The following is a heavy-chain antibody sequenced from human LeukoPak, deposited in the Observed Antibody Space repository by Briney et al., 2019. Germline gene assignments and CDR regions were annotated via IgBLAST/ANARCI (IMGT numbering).Heavy chain of an antibody. D-gene: IGHD2-2*01. CDR3: AKLAHIVVVPAAIRFDY. Sequence: GGSLRLSCAASGFTFSSYAMSWVRQAPGKGLEWVSAISGSGGSTYYADSVKGRFTISRDSSEYTLYLQMNSLRAEDTAVYYCAKLAHIVVVPAAIRFDYWGQGTLVTVSS. V-gene: IGHV3-23*01. J-gene: IGHJ4*02. CDR2: ISGSGGST. CDR1: GFTFSSYA.